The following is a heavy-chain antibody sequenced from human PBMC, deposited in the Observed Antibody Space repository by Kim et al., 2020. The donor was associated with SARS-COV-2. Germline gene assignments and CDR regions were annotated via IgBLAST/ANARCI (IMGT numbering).Heavy chain of an antibody. CDR3: ARDLGIAVAGTDY. J-gene: IGHJ4*02. D-gene: IGHD6-19*01. Sequence: ADSWKDRSPTSGDNAKNTLYLQMSSLRAEDTAWYYCARDLGIAVAGTDYWGQGTLVTVSS. V-gene: IGHV3-30*07.